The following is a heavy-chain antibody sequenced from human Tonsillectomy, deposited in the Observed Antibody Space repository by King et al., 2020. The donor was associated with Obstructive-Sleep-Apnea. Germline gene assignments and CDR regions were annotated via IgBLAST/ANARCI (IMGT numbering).Heavy chain of an antibody. J-gene: IGHJ4*02. D-gene: IGHD6-19*01. CDR3: ATGGWSRPPLDN. CDR1: GYSFSNYA. V-gene: IGHV7-4-1*02. Sequence: VQLVESGSELKKPGASVKVSCKASGYSFSNYAMNLVRQAPVQGLEWMGWINTNTGKPTYGQGFTGRFVFSLDNSVSTAYLQISSLKAEDTAVYYCATGGWSRPPLDNWGQGTLVTVSS. CDR2: INTNTGKP.